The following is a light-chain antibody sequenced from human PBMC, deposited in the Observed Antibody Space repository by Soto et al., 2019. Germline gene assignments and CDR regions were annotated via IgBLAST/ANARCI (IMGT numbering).Light chain of an antibody. V-gene: IGKV1-5*03. CDR2: KTS. CDR3: QHYNSYSPPWA. Sequence: DIQMTQSPSTLSASVGDRVTITCRASQSIGNWLAWYQQKPGKAPKLLIYKTSSLESGVPSRFSGSGSGTEFTLTISSLQPDDFATYYCQHYNSYSPPWAFGQGTKLEIK. CDR1: QSIGNW. J-gene: IGKJ2*01.